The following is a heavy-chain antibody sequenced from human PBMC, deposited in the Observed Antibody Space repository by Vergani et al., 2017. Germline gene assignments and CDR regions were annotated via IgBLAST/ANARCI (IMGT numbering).Heavy chain of an antibody. CDR2: TWYAGNNK. CDR3: ARDLRLLYNRFDP. CDR1: GFTFNQSG. Sequence: QVQLVESGGGVVQPGRSLRLPCAASGFTFNQSGMHWVRQATGKGLEWVAVTWYAGNNKQYADSVKGRFTISRDNSKSTMYLQMNSLRDEDTGVYYCARDLRLLYNRFDPWGQGTLVTVSS. V-gene: IGHV3-33*01. J-gene: IGHJ5*02. D-gene: IGHD1-14*01.